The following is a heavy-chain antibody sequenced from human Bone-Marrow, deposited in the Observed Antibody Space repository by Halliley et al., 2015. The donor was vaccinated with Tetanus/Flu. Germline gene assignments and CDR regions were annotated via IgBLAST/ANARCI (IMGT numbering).Heavy chain of an antibody. CDR3: AKDRDYYYGSGSSFDH. J-gene: IGHJ4*02. CDR1: GFSFNNHA. D-gene: IGHD3-10*01. CDR2: MSWSGTSV. Sequence: AVSGFSFNNHAMAWIRQAPGKGLEVVSAMSWSGTSVYYADSVRGHFSISRDNSKNALYLQMNSLRAEDTAVYYCAKDRDYYYGSGSSFDHWGQGTLVTVSS. V-gene: IGHV3-23*01.